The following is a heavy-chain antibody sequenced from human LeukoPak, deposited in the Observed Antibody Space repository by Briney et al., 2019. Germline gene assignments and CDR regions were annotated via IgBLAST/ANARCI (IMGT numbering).Heavy chain of an antibody. V-gene: IGHV4-39*07. D-gene: IGHD5-18*01. J-gene: IGHJ5*02. CDR1: GGSISSSNYY. Sequence: TSETLSLTCTVSGGSISSSNYYWGWIRQPPGKGLEWIGNIYYSGSTNYNPSLKSRVTISVDTSKNQFSLKLSSVTAADTAVYYCARDPGDTAMADNRFDPWGQGTLVTVSS. CDR3: ARDPGDTAMADNRFDP. CDR2: IYYSGST.